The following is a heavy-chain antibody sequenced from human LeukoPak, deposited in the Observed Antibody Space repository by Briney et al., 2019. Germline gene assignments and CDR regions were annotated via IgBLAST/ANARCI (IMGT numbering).Heavy chain of an antibody. CDR1: GFMFSNCA. Sequence: PGGSLRLSCAASGFMFSNCAMHWVRQAPGKGLEWVAVISHDGSNPYYGDSVKGRFTISRDNSKNTLYLQMNSLRAEDTAVYYCAKGGIAVGRLVDYWGQGILVTVSS. V-gene: IGHV3-30*18. CDR2: ISHDGSNP. J-gene: IGHJ4*02. CDR3: AKGGIAVGRLVDY. D-gene: IGHD6-19*01.